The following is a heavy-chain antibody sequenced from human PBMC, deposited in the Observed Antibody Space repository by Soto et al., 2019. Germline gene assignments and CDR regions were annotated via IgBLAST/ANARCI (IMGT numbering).Heavy chain of an antibody. J-gene: IGHJ4*02. CDR3: AHGSGWLFDF. D-gene: IGHD6-19*01. V-gene: IGHV2-5*02. Sequence: QITLKESGPTLVKPTQTLTLTCTFSGFSLTSNAVGVGWFRQPPGKALEWLALIYWDDDNHYSPSLKSRLTFTKDTSKTQVVLIMTNMDPVDTATYYCAHGSGWLFDFWGQGTLVNVSS. CDR1: GFSLTSNAVG. CDR2: IYWDDDN.